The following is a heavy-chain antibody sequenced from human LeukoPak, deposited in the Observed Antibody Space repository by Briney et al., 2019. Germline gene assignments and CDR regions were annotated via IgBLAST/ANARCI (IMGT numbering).Heavy chain of an antibody. J-gene: IGHJ4*02. D-gene: IGHD6-13*01. CDR3: ARVEPYRSSWYLDY. CDR2: IYHSGST. CDR1: GGSISSSNW. V-gene: IGHV4-4*02. Sequence: SETLSLTCAVSGGSISSSNWWSWVRQPPGKGREWIGEIYHSGSTNYNPSLKSRVTISVDKSKNQFSLKLSSVPAADTAVYYCARVEPYRSSWYLDYWGQGPLVTVSS.